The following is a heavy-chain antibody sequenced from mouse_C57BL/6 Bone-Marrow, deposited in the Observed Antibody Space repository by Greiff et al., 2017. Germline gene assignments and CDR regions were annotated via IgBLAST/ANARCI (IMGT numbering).Heavy chain of an antibody. D-gene: IGHD1-1*01. V-gene: IGHV1-7*01. CDR2: INPSSGYT. J-gene: IGHJ4*01. CDR1: GYTFTSYW. Sequence: VQLQQSGAELAKPGASVKLSCKASGYTFTSYWMHWVKQRPGQGLEWIGYINPSSGYTKYNQKFKDKATLTADKSSSTAYMQLSSLTYEYSAVYYCARVYYGSSYAMDYWGQGTSVTVSS. CDR3: ARVYYGSSYAMDY.